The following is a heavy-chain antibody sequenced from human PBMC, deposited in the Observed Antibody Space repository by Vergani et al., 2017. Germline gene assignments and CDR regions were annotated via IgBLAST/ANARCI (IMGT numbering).Heavy chain of an antibody. J-gene: IGHJ4*02. D-gene: IGHD5-24*01. CDR1: GFTFISHA. Sequence: VQLLQSEGAGVKPGGSLRRSCVASGFTFISHAMSGVRQGHGQGLEWVSSIKHTGDSTHYADPVKGRFTISSDKSKNTLYLQMNSLRVEDTAVYYCGRRSDNYNWGQGTLMTVSS. CDR2: IKHTGDST. CDR3: GRRSDNYN. V-gene: IGHV3-23*01.